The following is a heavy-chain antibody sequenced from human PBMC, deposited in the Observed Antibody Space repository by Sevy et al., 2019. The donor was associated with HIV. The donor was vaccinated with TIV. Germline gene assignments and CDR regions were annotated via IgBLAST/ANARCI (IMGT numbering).Heavy chain of an antibody. CDR2: FDPEDGET. CDR1: GYTLTELS. CDR3: ATDLALGGSNFDY. D-gene: IGHD1-26*01. V-gene: IGHV1-24*01. J-gene: IGHJ4*02. Sequence: ASVKVSCKVSGYTLTELSMHWVRQAPGKGLEWMGGFDPEDGETIYAQKFQGRVTMTGDTSTDTAYMELSSLRSEDTAVYYCATDLALGGSNFDYWGQGTLVTVSS.